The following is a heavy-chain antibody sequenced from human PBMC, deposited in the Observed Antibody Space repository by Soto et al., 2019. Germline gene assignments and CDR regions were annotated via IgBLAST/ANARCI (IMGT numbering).Heavy chain of an antibody. CDR2: ISYDGSNK. J-gene: IGHJ6*02. Sequence: GVSLRLSCAASGFTFSSYGMHWVRQAPGKGLEWVAVISYDGSNKYYADSVKGRFTISRDNSKNTLYLQMNSLRAEDTAVYYCAEGSYNFGGMDVWGQGTTVTVSS. CDR1: GFTFSSYG. CDR3: AEGSYNFGGMDV. V-gene: IGHV3-30*03. D-gene: IGHD1-26*01.